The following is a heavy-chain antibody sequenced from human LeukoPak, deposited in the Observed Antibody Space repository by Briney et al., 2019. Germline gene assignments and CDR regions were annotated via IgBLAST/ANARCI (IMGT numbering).Heavy chain of an antibody. V-gene: IGHV3-23*01. Sequence: GSLRLSCAASGFTFTNYGMSWVRQAPAKGLEWVSTINDNGLNTHYADSVKGRFTISRDDSKDTLHLQMNSLRADDTALYYCTKGDGGWYPIDYWGQGNVVIVSS. CDR2: INDNGLNT. CDR1: GFTFTNYG. CDR3: TKGDGGWYPIDY. J-gene: IGHJ4*02. D-gene: IGHD6-19*01.